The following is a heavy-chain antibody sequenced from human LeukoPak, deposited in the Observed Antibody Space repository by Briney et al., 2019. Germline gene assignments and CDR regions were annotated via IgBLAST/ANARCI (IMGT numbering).Heavy chain of an antibody. CDR3: ARGGYYGSGNDFRFDP. CDR1: GGSISNYY. Sequence: SETLSLTCTVSGGSISNYYWSWIRQPPGKELEWIGYIHYTGSTNYNPSLKSRVTISVDTSKNQFSLKLSSVTAADTAIYYCARGGYYGSGNDFRFDPWGQGTLVTVSS. V-gene: IGHV4-59*01. CDR2: IHYTGST. D-gene: IGHD3-10*01. J-gene: IGHJ5*02.